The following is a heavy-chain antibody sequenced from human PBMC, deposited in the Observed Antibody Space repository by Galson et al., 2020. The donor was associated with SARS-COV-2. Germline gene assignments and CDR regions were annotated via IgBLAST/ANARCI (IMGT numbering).Heavy chain of an antibody. J-gene: IGHJ5*02. CDR2: LYCVDDK. D-gene: IGHD3-10*01. CDR1: GFSLSTSGVG. V-gene: IGHV2-5*02. CDR3: ALRNTRWVGAGRYWVDP. Sequence: KMSGPTLVKPTQTLTLTCTFSGFSLSTSGVGVGWIRQLPGKALDWLALLYCVDDKRYSPSLKSRLTITKDTSKNQVVLTMTNMDPVDTAKYYCALRNTRWVGAGRYWVDPGGQGTLVTVPS.